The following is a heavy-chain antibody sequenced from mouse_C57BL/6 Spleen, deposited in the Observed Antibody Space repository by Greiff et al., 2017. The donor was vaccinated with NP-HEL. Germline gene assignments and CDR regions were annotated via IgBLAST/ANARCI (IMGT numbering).Heavy chain of an antibody. Sequence: VQLQQPGAELVKPGASVKMSCKASGYTFTSYWITWVKQRPGQGLEWIGDIYPGSGSTNYNEKFKSKATLTVDTSSSTAYMQLSSLTSEDSAVDYCARYYYGSSYAMDYWGQGTSVTVSS. J-gene: IGHJ4*01. CDR1: GYTFTSYW. CDR3: ARYYYGSSYAMDY. V-gene: IGHV1-55*01. D-gene: IGHD1-1*01. CDR2: IYPGSGST.